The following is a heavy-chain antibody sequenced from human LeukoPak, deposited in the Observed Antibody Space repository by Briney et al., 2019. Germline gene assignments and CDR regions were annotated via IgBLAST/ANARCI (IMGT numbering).Heavy chain of an antibody. D-gene: IGHD3-22*01. J-gene: IGHJ6*02. Sequence: GGSLRLSCATSGFILSSFWMNWLRQAPGKGLECVSTIKKDGGEKKYVDSLKGRFTISRDNAKNSLHLQMDSLRAEDTAVYYCTKHITTDATTPFYYGMDVWGQGTTVTVSS. CDR2: IKKDGGEK. V-gene: IGHV3-7*02. CDR3: TKHITTDATTPFYYGMDV. CDR1: GFILSSFW.